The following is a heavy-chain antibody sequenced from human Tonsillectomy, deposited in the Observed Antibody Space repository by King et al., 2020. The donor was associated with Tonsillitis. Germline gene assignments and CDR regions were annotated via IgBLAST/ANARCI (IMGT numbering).Heavy chain of an antibody. J-gene: IGHJ3*01. D-gene: IGHD3-10*01. CDR3: VKERGPRGAFDF. CDR1: GFTFSSYA. CDR2: IGSNGGST. Sequence: EVQLVESGGGLVQPGGSLRLSCSASGFTFSSYAMHWVRQAPGKGLEYVSAIGSNGGSTYYADSVKGRFTISRDNSKNTLYLQMSSLRAEDTAVYYCVKERGPRGAFDFWGQGTMVTVSS. V-gene: IGHV3-64D*06.